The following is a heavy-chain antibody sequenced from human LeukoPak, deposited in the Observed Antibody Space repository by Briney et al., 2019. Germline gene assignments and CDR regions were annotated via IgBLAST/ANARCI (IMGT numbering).Heavy chain of an antibody. V-gene: IGHV1-2*02. CDR1: GYTFTGYY. CDR3: ARDQIWFGELRTYNWFDP. Sequence: ASVKVSCKASGYTFTGYYMHWRRQAPGQGLEWMGWINPNSGGTNYAQKFQGRVTMTTDTTISTAYMELRSLRSDDTAVYYCARDQIWFGELRTYNWFDPWGQGTLVTVSS. CDR2: INPNSGGT. J-gene: IGHJ5*02. D-gene: IGHD3-10*01.